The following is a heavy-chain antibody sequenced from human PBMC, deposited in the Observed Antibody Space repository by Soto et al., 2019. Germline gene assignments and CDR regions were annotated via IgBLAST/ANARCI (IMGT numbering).Heavy chain of an antibody. J-gene: IGHJ4*02. V-gene: IGHV4-31*03. CDR2: ISYGGST. D-gene: IGHD5-18*01. Sequence: PSETLSLTCPVSGGSINSGGDCWSWIRQHPGKGLDWIGCISYGGSTSYNPSLKSRVTISVDTSKNQFSLKLTSVTAADTAVYYCSRGILVWGQGALVTVSS. CDR1: GGSINSGGDC. CDR3: SRGILV.